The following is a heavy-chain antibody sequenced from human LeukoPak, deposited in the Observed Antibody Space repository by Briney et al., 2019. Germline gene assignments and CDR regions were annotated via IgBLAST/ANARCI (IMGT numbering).Heavy chain of an antibody. V-gene: IGHV3-23*01. CDR3: AKDSTSPPAALVAYDV. J-gene: IGHJ3*01. CDR1: GFTFSNYA. Sequence: GGSLRLSCVASGFTFSNYAMTWVRQAPGKGLEWVSHISHSAGTTYYADFVKGRFTISRDNSKDTLYLQMDSLRAEDTAMYYCAKDSTSPPAALVAYDVWGQGTLVTVSS. D-gene: IGHD2-2*01. CDR2: ISHSAGTT.